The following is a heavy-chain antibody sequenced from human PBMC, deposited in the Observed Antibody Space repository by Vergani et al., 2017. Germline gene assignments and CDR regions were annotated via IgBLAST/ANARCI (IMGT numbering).Heavy chain of an antibody. V-gene: IGHV4-61*02. CDR2: LYGRDNT. CDR3: ARSGRNYYDSSGYYHASARRYYFDY. D-gene: IGHD3-22*01. Sequence: QVHLQESGPELVKPSQTLSLTCTVSGVSVSSSDYSWTWIRQPAGRGLEWIGRLYGRDNTEYNPSLLSRVTISLDASKTQFSLTLTSVTAADTAVYYCARSGRNYYDSSGYYHASARRYYFDYWGQGTLVTVSS. CDR1: GVSVSSSDYS. J-gene: IGHJ4*02.